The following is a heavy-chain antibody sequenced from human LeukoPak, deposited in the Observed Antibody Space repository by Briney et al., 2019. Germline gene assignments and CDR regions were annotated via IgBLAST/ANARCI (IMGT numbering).Heavy chain of an antibody. V-gene: IGHV4-59*01. D-gene: IGHD3-16*01. CDR2: IYYSGST. CDR1: GGSISSDY. Sequence: SETLSLTCTVSGGSISSDYWSWIRQPPGKGLEWIGYIYYSGSTSYNPSLKSRVTISVDTSKNQFSLKLSSVTAADTAVYYCARSRVWGSFDYWGQGTLVTASS. CDR3: ARSRVWGSFDY. J-gene: IGHJ4*02.